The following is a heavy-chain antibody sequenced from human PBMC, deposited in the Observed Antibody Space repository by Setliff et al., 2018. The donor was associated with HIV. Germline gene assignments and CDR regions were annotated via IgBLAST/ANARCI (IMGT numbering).Heavy chain of an antibody. D-gene: IGHD3-10*01. J-gene: IGHJ6*02. V-gene: IGHV4-38-2*01. CDR3: ARARYIVIRGDAGMDV. CDR2: IYHSGST. Sequence: PSETLSLTCAVSGYSISSGYYWGWIRQPPGQGLEWIGSIYHSGSTYYNPSLKSRVTISVDTSKNQFSLKLSSVTASDTAVYYCARARYIVIRGDAGMDVWGPGTTVTVSS. CDR1: GYSISSGYY.